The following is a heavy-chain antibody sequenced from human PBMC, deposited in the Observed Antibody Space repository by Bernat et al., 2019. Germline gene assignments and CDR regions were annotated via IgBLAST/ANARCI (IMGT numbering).Heavy chain of an antibody. D-gene: IGHD5-12*01. CDR2: IYYSGST. Sequence: QLQLQESGPGLVKPSETLSLTCTVSGGSISSSSYYWGWIRQPPGKGLEWIGSIYYSGSTYYNPSLKSRVTISVDTSKSQFALKLSSVTAADTAVYYCAREGDIVATIIDYWGQGTLVTVSS. J-gene: IGHJ4*02. CDR3: AREGDIVATIIDY. V-gene: IGHV4-39*02. CDR1: GGSISSSSYY.